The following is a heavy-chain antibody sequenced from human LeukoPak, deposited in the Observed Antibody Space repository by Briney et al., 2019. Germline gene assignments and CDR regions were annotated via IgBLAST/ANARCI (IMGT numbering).Heavy chain of an antibody. D-gene: IGHD6-19*01. J-gene: IGHJ4*02. CDR3: AKDSSGWLGY. Sequence: GGSLRLSCAASGFTFSSYGMHWVRRAPGKGLEWVAVISYDGSNKYYADSVKGRFTISRDNSKNTLYLQMNSLRAEDTAVYYCAKDSSGWLGYWGQGTLVTVSS. V-gene: IGHV3-30*18. CDR2: ISYDGSNK. CDR1: GFTFSSYG.